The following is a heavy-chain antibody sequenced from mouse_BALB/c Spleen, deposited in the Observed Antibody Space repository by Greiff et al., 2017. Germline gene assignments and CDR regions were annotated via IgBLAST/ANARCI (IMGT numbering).Heavy chain of an antibody. CDR1: GYTFTSYW. V-gene: IGHV1-5*01. CDR3: TRRDYGSLAY. J-gene: IGHJ3*01. CDR2: IYPGNSDT. Sequence: VHVKQSGTVLARPGASVKMSCKASGYTFTSYWMHWVKQRPGQGLEWIGAIYPGNSDTSYNQKFKGKAKLTAVTSTSTAYMELSSLTNEDSAVYYCTRRDYGSLAYWGQGTLVTVSA. D-gene: IGHD1-1*01.